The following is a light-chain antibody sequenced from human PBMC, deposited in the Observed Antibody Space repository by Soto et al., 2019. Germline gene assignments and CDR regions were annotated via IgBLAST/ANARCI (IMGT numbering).Light chain of an antibody. V-gene: IGLV2-14*03. Sequence: QSALTQPASVSGSPGQSITISCTGTSSDVGSDYNYVSWYQQHPGKAPKLMVYDVSTRPSGVSNRFSGSKSGTTASLTISGLQAEDEADYYCCPYTSISTYVFGTGTRSPS. J-gene: IGLJ1*01. CDR1: SSDVGSDYNY. CDR2: DVS. CDR3: CPYTSISTYV.